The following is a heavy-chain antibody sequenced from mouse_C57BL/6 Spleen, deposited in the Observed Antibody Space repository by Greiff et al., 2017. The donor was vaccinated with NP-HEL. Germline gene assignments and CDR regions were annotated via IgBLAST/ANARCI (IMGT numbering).Heavy chain of an antibody. J-gene: IGHJ3*01. Sequence: QVQLKQPGAELVRPGSSVKLSCKASGYTFTSYWMHWVKQRPIQGLEWIGNIDPSDSETHYNQKFKDKATLTVDKSSSTAYMQLSSLTSEDSAVYYCAREGGYYGSSPLAYWGQGTLVTVSA. D-gene: IGHD1-1*01. CDR2: IDPSDSET. V-gene: IGHV1-52*01. CDR3: AREGGYYGSSPLAY. CDR1: GYTFTSYW.